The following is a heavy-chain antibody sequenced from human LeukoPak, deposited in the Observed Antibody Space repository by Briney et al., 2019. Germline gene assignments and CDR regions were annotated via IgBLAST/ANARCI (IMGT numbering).Heavy chain of an antibody. V-gene: IGHV3-7*01. CDR2: IKQDGSEK. J-gene: IGHJ3*02. CDR3: ARVETSYCGGDCCYGDLDAFDI. Sequence: GGSLRLSCAASGFTFSSYWMSWVRQAPGKGLEWVANIKQDGSEKYYVDSVKGRFTISRDNAKNSLYLQMNSLRAEDTAVYYCARVETSYCGGDCCYGDLDAFDIWGQGTMVTVSS. D-gene: IGHD2-21*02. CDR1: GFTFSSYW.